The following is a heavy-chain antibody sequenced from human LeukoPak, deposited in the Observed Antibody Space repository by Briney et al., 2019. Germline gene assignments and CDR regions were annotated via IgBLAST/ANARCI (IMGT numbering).Heavy chain of an antibody. V-gene: IGHV4-39*01. J-gene: IGHJ4*02. Sequence: SETLSLTCTVSGGSISSSSYYWGWIRQPPGKGLEWIGSIYYSGSTYYNPSLKSRVTISVDTSKNQFSLKLSSVTAADTAVYYCARHLDSSGYYNDYWGQGTLVTVSS. CDR1: GGSISSSSYY. D-gene: IGHD3-22*01. CDR2: IYYSGST. CDR3: ARHLDSSGYYNDY.